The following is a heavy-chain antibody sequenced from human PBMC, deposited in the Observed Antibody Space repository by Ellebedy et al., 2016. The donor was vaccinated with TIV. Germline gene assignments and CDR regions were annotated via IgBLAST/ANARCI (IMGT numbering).Heavy chain of an antibody. Sequence: AASVTVSCKASGYTFTSYDINWVRQATGQGLEWMGWMNPNSGNTGYAKKFQGRVTITRNTSISTAYMELSSLRSEDTAVYYCARGQLEGGRLPFDYWGQGTLVTVSS. CDR2: MNPNSGNT. J-gene: IGHJ4*02. CDR3: ARGQLEGGRLPFDY. V-gene: IGHV1-8*03. D-gene: IGHD5-18*01. CDR1: GYTFTSYD.